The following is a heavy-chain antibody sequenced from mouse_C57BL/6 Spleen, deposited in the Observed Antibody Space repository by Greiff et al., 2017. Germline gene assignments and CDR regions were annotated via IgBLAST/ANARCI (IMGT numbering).Heavy chain of an antibody. CDR3: AGSSGYVGY. D-gene: IGHD3-2*02. CDR2: ISSGSSTI. CDR1: GFTFSDYG. Sequence: EVKLVESGGGLVKPGGSLKLSCAASGFTFSDYGMHWVRQAPEKGLEWVAYISSGSSTIYYADTVKGRFPISRDNAKNTLFLQMTSLRSEDTAMYYCAGSSGYVGYWGQGTTLTVSS. V-gene: IGHV5-17*01. J-gene: IGHJ2*01.